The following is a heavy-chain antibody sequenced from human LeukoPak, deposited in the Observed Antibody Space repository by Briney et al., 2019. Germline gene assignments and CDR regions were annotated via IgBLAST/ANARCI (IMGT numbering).Heavy chain of an antibody. V-gene: IGHV1-2*02. D-gene: IGHD5-24*01. Sequence: EASVKVSCKASGYTFTSYYMHWVRRAPGQGLEWMGWINPNSGGTNYAQKFQGRVTMTRDTSISTAYMELSRLRSDDTAVYYCARDGSRDGYNYWGQGTLVTVSS. CDR3: ARDGSRDGYNY. J-gene: IGHJ4*02. CDR1: GYTFTSYY. CDR2: INPNSGGT.